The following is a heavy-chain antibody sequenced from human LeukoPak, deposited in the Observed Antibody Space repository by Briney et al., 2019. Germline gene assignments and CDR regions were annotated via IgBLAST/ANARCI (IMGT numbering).Heavy chain of an antibody. CDR2: INSDGSST. J-gene: IGHJ3*02. CDR3: ARDLNYYGSGSYETDDAFDI. V-gene: IGHV3-74*01. Sequence: GGSLRLSCAASEFTFSSYWMHWVRQAPGKGLVWVSRINSDGSSTRYADSVKGRFTISRDNAKNSLYLQMNSLRAEDTAVYYCARDLNYYGSGSYETDDAFDIWGQGTMVTVSS. CDR1: EFTFSSYW. D-gene: IGHD3-10*01.